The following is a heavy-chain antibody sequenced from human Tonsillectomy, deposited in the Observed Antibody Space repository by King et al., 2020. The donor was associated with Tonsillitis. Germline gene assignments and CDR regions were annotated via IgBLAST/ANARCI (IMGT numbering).Heavy chain of an antibody. V-gene: IGHV3-30-3*01. Sequence: VQLVESGGGVVQPGRSLRLSCAASGFTFSSYAMHWVRQAPGKGLEWVAVISYDGSNKYYADSVKGRFTISRDNSKNTLYLQMNSLRAEDTAVYYCARDCIVDTAMVLYYYYYGMDVWGQGTTVTVSS. CDR2: ISYDGSNK. D-gene: IGHD5-18*01. CDR3: ARDCIVDTAMVLYYYYYGMDV. J-gene: IGHJ6*02. CDR1: GFTFSSYA.